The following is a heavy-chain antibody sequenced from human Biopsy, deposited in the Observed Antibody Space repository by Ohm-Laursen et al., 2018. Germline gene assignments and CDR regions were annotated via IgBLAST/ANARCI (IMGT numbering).Heavy chain of an antibody. CDR1: GGSINNFY. V-gene: IGHV4-59*01. J-gene: IGHJ6*02. CDR3: ARDFRAGSGFLRSNNHYCGMDV. D-gene: IGHD5-24*01. CDR2: IYYSGNT. Sequence: TLSLTCIVSGGSINNFYWSWIRQPPGKGLEWIGIIYYSGNTKYNPSLKSRVTMSVDTSQNQFSLNLNSVTAADTAVYYCARDFRAGSGFLRSNNHYCGMDVWGPGTRVTVSS.